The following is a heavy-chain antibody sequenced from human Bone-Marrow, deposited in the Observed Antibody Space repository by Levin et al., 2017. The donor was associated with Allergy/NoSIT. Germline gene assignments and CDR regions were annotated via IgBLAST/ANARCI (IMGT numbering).Heavy chain of an antibody. CDR1: GYSFIDYT. Sequence: GESLKISCQPSGYSFIDYTIHWLRQAPGQRPEWMGWLNPANGITQYSHNFQGRVTITRDTSANTANMELSSLRSEDTATYFCARDVGGPGNWYFDLWGRGTLVIVS. J-gene: IGHJ2*01. V-gene: IGHV1-3*01. CDR2: LNPANGIT. D-gene: IGHD3-10*01. CDR3: ARDVGGPGNWYFDL.